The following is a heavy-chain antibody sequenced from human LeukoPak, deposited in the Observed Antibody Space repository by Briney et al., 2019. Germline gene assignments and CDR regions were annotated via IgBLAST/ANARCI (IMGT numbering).Heavy chain of an antibody. J-gene: IGHJ6*02. CDR3: ARNNGMDA. CDR1: GFALSSHW. CDR2: VNRDGSET. V-gene: IGHV3-7*03. Sequence: GGSLRLSCAASGFALSSHWMTWVRQVPGRGPEWVANVNRDGSETYYLDSMKGRFTISKDNAKNSLYLQMNSLRAEDTALYHCARNNGMDAWGQGTTVIVSS.